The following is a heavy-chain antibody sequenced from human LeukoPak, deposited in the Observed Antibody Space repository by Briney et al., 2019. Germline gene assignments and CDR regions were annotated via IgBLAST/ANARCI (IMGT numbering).Heavy chain of an antibody. Sequence: ASVKVSCKVSGYTLTELSMHWVRQAPGKGLEWMGGLDPEDGETIYAQKFQGRVTMAEDTSTDTAYMELSSLRSEDTAVYYCATDIHCSSTSCKGYWGQGTLVTVSS. D-gene: IGHD2-2*01. V-gene: IGHV1-24*01. J-gene: IGHJ4*02. CDR2: LDPEDGET. CDR1: GYTLTELS. CDR3: ATDIHCSSTSCKGY.